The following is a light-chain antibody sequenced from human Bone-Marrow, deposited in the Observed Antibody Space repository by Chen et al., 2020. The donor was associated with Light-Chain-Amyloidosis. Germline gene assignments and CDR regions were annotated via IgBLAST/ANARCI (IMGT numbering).Light chain of an antibody. CDR3: QSADSSDTYEVI. CDR1: DLPTKY. Sequence: SYELTQPPSVSVSPGQTARITCSGDDLPTKYAYWYQQKPGQAPVLVIHRDTERPSGISERFSGSSSGTTATFTISGVQAEDEADYHFQSADSSDTYEVIFGGGTKLTVL. CDR2: RDT. V-gene: IGLV3-25*03. J-gene: IGLJ2*01.